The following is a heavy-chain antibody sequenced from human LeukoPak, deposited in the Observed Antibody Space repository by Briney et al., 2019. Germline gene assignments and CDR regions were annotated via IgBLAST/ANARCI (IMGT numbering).Heavy chain of an antibody. CDR2: INPEGTST. CDR3: ATVTSGH. Sequence: SGGSLRLSCAASGFTFSSYAMSWVRQAPGKGLEWVSRINPEGTSTTYADSVKGRFTISRDNAKNTVYLQMNSLRAEDTAVYYCATVTSGHWGQGILVTVSS. V-gene: IGHV3-74*01. D-gene: IGHD4-17*01. CDR1: GFTFSSYA. J-gene: IGHJ4*02.